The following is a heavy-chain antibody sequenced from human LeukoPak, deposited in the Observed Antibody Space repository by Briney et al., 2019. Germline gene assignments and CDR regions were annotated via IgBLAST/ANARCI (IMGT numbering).Heavy chain of an antibody. Sequence: GGSLRLSCAASGFTFSSYSMNWVRQAPGKGLEWVSSISSSSSYIYYADSVKGRFTTSRDNAKNSLYLQMNSLRAEDTAVYYCASSRGEGFDYWGQGTLVTVSS. J-gene: IGHJ4*02. CDR2: ISSSSSYI. D-gene: IGHD3-16*01. V-gene: IGHV3-21*01. CDR3: ASSRGEGFDY. CDR1: GFTFSSYS.